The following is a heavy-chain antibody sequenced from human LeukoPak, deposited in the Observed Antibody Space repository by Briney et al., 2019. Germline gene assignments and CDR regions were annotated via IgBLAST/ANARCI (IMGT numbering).Heavy chain of an antibody. CDR3: ARDRIVGAEAIDY. CDR1: GFTFSDYY. V-gene: IGHV3-11*01. Sequence: GGSLRLSCAASGFTFSDYYMSWIRQAPGKGLEWVSYISSSGSTIYYADSVKGRFTISRDNAKNSLYLQMDSLRAEDTAVYYCARDRIVGAEAIDYWGQGTLVTVSS. CDR2: ISSSGSTI. D-gene: IGHD1-26*01. J-gene: IGHJ4*02.